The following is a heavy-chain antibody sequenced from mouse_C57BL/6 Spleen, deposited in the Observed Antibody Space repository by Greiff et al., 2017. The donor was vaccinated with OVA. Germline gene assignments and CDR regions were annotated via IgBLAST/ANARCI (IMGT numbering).Heavy chain of an antibody. CDR1: GYTFTSYW. J-gene: IGHJ4*01. D-gene: IGHD2-12*01. CDR2: INPSNGGT. V-gene: IGHV1-53*01. Sequence: VQLKQPGTERVKPGAQGKLSCKAPGYTFTSYWMHWGKQRPGQGLEWIGNINPSNGGTNYNEKFKSKATLTVDKSSSTAYMQLSSLTSEDSAVYYCARLRGYAMDYWGQGTSVTVSS. CDR3: ARLRGYAMDY.